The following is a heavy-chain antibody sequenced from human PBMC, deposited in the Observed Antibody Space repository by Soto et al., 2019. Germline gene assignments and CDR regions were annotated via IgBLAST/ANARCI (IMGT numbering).Heavy chain of an antibody. V-gene: IGHV1-69*02. D-gene: IGHD2-2*02. J-gene: IGHJ4*02. CDR2: IIPILGIA. Sequence: QVQLVQSGAEVKKPGSSVKVSCKASGGTFSSYTISWVRQAPGQGLEWMGRIIPILGIANYAQKFQGRVTITADKSTSTAYMSLSSLRSEDTDVYYCAMAYCSSTSCYRDYWGQGTLVTVSS. CDR1: GGTFSSYT. CDR3: AMAYCSSTSCYRDY.